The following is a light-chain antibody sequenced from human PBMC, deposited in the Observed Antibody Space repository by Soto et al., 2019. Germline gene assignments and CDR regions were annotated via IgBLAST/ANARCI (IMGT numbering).Light chain of an antibody. Sequence: DIQMTQSPSSLSASVGDRVTITCRASQSIRKHLDCYQQKPGKAPKFLIYAASNLQSGVPSRFSGSGSGTDFTLTVNSLQPEDFATYYCQQGYTSAITFGQGTRLEI. CDR2: AAS. CDR3: QQGYTSAIT. V-gene: IGKV1-39*01. CDR1: QSIRKH. J-gene: IGKJ5*01.